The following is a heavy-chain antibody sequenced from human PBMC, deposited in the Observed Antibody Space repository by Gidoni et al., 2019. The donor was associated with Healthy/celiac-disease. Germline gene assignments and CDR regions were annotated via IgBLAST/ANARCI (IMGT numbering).Heavy chain of an antibody. D-gene: IGHD5-18*01. J-gene: IGHJ6*02. Sequence: QVQLQQWGAGLLKPSETLSLTCAVYGGSFSGYYWSWIRQPPGKGLEWIGEINHSGSTKYKPSLKGRVTISVDTSKNQFSLKLSSVTAADTAVYYCARSGGYSYGYYYYYGMDVWGQGTTVTVSS. V-gene: IGHV4-34*01. CDR3: ARSGGYSYGYYYYYGMDV. CDR2: INHSGST. CDR1: GGSFSGYY.